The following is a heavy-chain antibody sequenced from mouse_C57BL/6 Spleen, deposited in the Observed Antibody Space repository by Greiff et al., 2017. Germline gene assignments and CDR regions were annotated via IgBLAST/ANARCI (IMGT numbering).Heavy chain of an antibody. D-gene: IGHD2-1*01. Sequence: VKVEESGPGLVAPSQSLSITCTVSGFSLTSYGVHWVRQPPGKGLEWLVVIWSDGSTTYNSALKSRLSISKDNSKSQVFLKMNSLQTDDTAMYYCAREYGNYVYAMDYWGQGTSVTVSS. V-gene: IGHV2-6*03. CDR3: AREYGNYVYAMDY. CDR2: IWSDGST. J-gene: IGHJ4*01. CDR1: GFSLTSYG.